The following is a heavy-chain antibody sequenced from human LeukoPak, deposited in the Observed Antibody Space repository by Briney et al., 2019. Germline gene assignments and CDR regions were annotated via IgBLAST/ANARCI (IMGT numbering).Heavy chain of an antibody. J-gene: IGHJ4*02. CDR2: IYYSGST. CDR1: GGSISSSSYY. D-gene: IGHD5-12*01. V-gene: IGHV4-39*07. CDR3: ARAGYSGYDWNFDY. Sequence: SETLSLTCTVSGGSISSSSYYWGWIRQPPGKGLEWIGSIYYSGSTYYNPSLKSRVTISVDTSKNQFSLKLSSVTAADTAVYYCARAGYSGYDWNFDYWGQGTLVTVSS.